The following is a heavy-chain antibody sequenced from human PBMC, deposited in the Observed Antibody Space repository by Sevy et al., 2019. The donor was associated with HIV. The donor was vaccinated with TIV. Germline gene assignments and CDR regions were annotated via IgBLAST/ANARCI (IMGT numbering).Heavy chain of an antibody. CDR2: ISGSGGST. Sequence: GGSLRLSCAASGFTFSSYAMSWVRQAPGKGLEWVSAISGSGGSTYYADSVKGRFTISRDNSKNMLYLQMNSLRAEDTAVYYCAGGYSYGQEIDYWGQGTLVTVSS. D-gene: IGHD5-18*01. CDR3: AGGYSYGQEIDY. J-gene: IGHJ4*02. V-gene: IGHV3-23*01. CDR1: GFTFSSYA.